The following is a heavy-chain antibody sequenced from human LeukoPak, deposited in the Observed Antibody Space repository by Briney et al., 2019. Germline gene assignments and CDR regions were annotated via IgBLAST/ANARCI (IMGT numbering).Heavy chain of an antibody. CDR1: GFTFSSYA. CDR2: ISGSGGST. Sequence: PGGSLRLSCAASGFTFSSYAMSWVRQAPGKGLEWVSAISGSGGSTYYADSVKGRLTISRDNSKNTLYLQMNSLRAEDTAVYYCAKADGSGWFYYYYYGMDVWGQGTTVTVSS. V-gene: IGHV3-23*01. J-gene: IGHJ6*02. CDR3: AKADGSGWFYYYYYGMDV. D-gene: IGHD6-19*01.